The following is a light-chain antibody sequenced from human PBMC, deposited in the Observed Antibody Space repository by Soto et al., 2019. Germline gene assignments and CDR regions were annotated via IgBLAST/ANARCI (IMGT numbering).Light chain of an antibody. J-gene: IGLJ2*01. Sequence: QSVLTQPPSASGTPGQRVTISCSGGSSNIGSNSVNWYQQLPGTAPKLLIYSNNQRPSGGPDRFSGSKSGASASLAISGLQSEDESDYYCAAWDDSLSDRNLIFGGGTKADRP. V-gene: IGLV1-44*01. CDR2: SNN. CDR1: SSNIGSNS. CDR3: AAWDDSLSDRNLI.